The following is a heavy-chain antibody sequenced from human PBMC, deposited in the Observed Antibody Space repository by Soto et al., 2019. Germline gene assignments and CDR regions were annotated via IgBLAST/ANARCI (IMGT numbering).Heavy chain of an antibody. Sequence: SGPTLVNPTQTLTLTCTFSGFSLSTSGGGVGWIRQPPGKALEWLALIYWNDDKRYSPSLKSRLTITKDTSKNQGVLTMTNMDPVDTATYYCAHINSGYATFYYYYGMDVWGQGTTVTVSS. J-gene: IGHJ6*02. CDR3: AHINSGYATFYYYYGMDV. CDR1: GFSLSTSGGG. CDR2: IYWNDDK. V-gene: IGHV2-5*01. D-gene: IGHD5-12*01.